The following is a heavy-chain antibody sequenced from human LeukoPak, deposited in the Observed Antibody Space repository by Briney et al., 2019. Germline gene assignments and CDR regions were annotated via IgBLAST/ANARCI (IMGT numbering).Heavy chain of an antibody. D-gene: IGHD2-2*01. V-gene: IGHV4-4*02. Sequence: SETLSLTCAVSGGSITSNDWWSWVRQSPVKGLEWIGEIYHSESGNYNPSLQSRVTLSIDKSKHQFSLKMNFVTAADTAVYYCARRSASSLLFEQWGQNTVHTVSS. CDR3: ARRSASSLLFEQ. J-gene: IGHJ1*01. CDR1: GGSITSNDW. CDR2: IYHSESG.